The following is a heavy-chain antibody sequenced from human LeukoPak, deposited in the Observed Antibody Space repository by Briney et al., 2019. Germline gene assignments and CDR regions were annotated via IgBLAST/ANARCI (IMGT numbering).Heavy chain of an antibody. CDR3: ARDQYSSTWYRAAFDV. J-gene: IGHJ3*01. D-gene: IGHD6-13*01. Sequence: GESLKISCAASGFTFTSSWMHWFRQAPGKGLGWVSRIVSDVTSITYADPVKGRFTISRDNAKNTLYLQMNSLSAQDAAVCYCARDQYSSTWYRAAFDVWGQGTMVSVSS. V-gene: IGHV3-74*01. CDR1: GFTFTSSW. CDR2: IVSDVTSI.